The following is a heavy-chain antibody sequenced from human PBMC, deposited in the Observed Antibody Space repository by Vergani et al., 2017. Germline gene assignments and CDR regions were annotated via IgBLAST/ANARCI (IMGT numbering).Heavy chain of an antibody. Sequence: EVHLVQSGAEVKKPGESLKISCKGSGHTFTKYWIAWVRQLPGKGLEWMGIIYPDDSDIRYSPSFQGQVTISADQSISTAYLQWNTLKASDTATYYCARLPRVLRATENDAFDIWGQGTMVTVSS. V-gene: IGHV5-51*01. CDR1: GHTFTKYW. J-gene: IGHJ3*02. CDR3: ARLPRVLRATENDAFDI. CDR2: IYPDDSDI. D-gene: IGHD1-14*01.